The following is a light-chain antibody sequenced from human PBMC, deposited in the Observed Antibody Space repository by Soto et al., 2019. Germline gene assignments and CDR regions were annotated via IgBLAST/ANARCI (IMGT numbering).Light chain of an antibody. Sequence: QSALTQPASVSGCPGQSITSSCTGTSSDVGSHNYVSWYQQHPGKAPKLIIFEVNSRPSGVSNRFPGSKSGSAASLTISGLQAEDEADYYCSSYSSTSTPDVFGGGTKVTVL. CDR2: EVN. CDR3: SSYSSTSTPDV. V-gene: IGLV2-14*01. CDR1: SSDVGSHNY. J-gene: IGLJ1*01.